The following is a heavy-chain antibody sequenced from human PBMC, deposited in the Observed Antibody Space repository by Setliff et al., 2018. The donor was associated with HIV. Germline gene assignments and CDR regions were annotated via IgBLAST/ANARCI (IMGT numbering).Heavy chain of an antibody. D-gene: IGHD2-21*02. Sequence: PSETLSLTCAVYGGSFSGYYWSWIRQPPGKGLEWIGEINHSGSTNYNPSLKSRVTISVDTSKNQFSLKLSSVTAADTAVYYCARLSGDYYWGQGTLVTVSS. J-gene: IGHJ4*02. V-gene: IGHV4-34*01. CDR2: INHSGST. CDR3: ARLSGDYY. CDR1: GGSFSGYY.